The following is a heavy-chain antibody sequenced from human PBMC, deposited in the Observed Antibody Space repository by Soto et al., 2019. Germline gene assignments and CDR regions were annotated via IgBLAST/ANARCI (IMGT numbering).Heavy chain of an antibody. Sequence: EVQLVESGGGLVQPGGSLRLSCAASGFTFSSYWMSWVRQAPGKGLEWVANIKQDGSEKYYVDSVKGRFTISRDNAKNSLYLQMNSLRAEDTAVYYWARESLWRYYYYYYYMDVWGKGTTVTVSS. V-gene: IGHV3-7*01. J-gene: IGHJ6*03. CDR3: ARESLWRYYYYYYYMDV. CDR1: GFTFSSYW. D-gene: IGHD2-21*01. CDR2: IKQDGSEK.